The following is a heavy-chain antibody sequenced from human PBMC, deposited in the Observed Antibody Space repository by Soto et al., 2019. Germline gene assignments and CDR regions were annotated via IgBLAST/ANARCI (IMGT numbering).Heavy chain of an antibody. CDR1: GFTVSNNY. J-gene: IGHJ4*02. CDR3: ATSPGRNY. D-gene: IGHD4-17*01. Sequence: LRLSCAASGFTVSNNYMSWVRQAPGKGLEGVSVIYSAGNTFYSDSVKGRFTISRDNSKNTLYLQMSSLRAEDTAVYYCATSPGRNYWGQGTLVTVS. CDR2: IYSAGNT. V-gene: IGHV3-53*01.